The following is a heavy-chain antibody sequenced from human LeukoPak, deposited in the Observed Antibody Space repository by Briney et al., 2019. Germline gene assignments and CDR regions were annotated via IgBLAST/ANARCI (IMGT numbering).Heavy chain of an antibody. CDR1: GFTFSSYG. CDR2: IWYDASNK. CDR3: ARDGGLYSSGWYGVDY. J-gene: IGHJ4*02. Sequence: GRSLRLSCAASGFTFSSYGMHWVRQAPGKGLEWVAVIWYDASNKYYADSVKGRFTISRDNSKSTLYLQMNSLRAEDTAVYYCARDGGLYSSGWYGVDYWGQGTLVTVSS. D-gene: IGHD6-19*01. V-gene: IGHV3-33*01.